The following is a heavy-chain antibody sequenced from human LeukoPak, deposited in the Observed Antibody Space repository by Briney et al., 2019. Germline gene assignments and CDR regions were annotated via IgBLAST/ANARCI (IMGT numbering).Heavy chain of an antibody. CDR3: ASYYDSSGYYYV. CDR1: GYTFSSYG. D-gene: IGHD3-22*01. CDR2: IIPIFGTA. V-gene: IGHV1-69*06. Sequence: ASVKVSCKASGYTFSSYGISWVRQAPGQGLEWMGGIIPIFGTANYAQKFQGRVTITADKSTSTAYMELSSLRSEDTAVYYCASYYDSSGYYYVWGQGTLVTVSS. J-gene: IGHJ4*02.